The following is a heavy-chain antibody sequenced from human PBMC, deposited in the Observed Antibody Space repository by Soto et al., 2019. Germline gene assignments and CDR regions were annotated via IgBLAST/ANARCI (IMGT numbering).Heavy chain of an antibody. V-gene: IGHV4-59*08. CDR2: IYYSGST. Sequence: QVQLQESGPGLVKPSETLSLTCTVSGGSISSYYWSWILQPPGKGLEWIGYIYYSGSTNYNPSLKSRVTISVDTSKNQFSLKLSSVTAADTAVYYCARRYGGSIDYWGQGTLVTVSS. J-gene: IGHJ4*02. D-gene: IGHD2-15*01. CDR1: GGSISSYY. CDR3: ARRYGGSIDY.